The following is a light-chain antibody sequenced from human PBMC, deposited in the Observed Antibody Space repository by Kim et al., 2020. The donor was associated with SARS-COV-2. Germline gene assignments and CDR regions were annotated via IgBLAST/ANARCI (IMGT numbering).Light chain of an antibody. V-gene: IGLV3-1*01. J-gene: IGLJ2*01. CDR3: QAWDSITVV. Sequence: VSPEQTASITCSGDKWGDKYACWYQQKPGQSPVLVIYQDSKLPSGIPERFSGSNSGNTATLTISGTQAMDEADYYCQAWDSITVVFGGGTQLTVL. CDR1: KWGDKY. CDR2: QDS.